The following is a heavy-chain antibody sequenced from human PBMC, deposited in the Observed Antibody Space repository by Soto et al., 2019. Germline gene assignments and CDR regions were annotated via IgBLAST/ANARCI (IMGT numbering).Heavy chain of an antibody. CDR1: GGSISSGAYY. CDR3: ARSAQMGHKRWFDP. CDR2: IYYSGSA. D-gene: IGHD2-8*01. Sequence: PSETLSLTCTVSGGSISSGAYYWSWIRQPPGKGLEWIGYIYYSGSAYYNPSLKSRVTISVDTSKNQFSLKLYSVTAADTALYYCARSAQMGHKRWFDPWGQGTLVTVSS. J-gene: IGHJ5*02. V-gene: IGHV4-30-4*01.